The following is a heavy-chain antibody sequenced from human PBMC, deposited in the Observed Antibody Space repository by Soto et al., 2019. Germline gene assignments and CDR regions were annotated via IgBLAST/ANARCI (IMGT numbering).Heavy chain of an antibody. CDR1: GFTFSSYW. D-gene: IGHD4-17*01. CDR3: ARDDLYGDYHFDY. J-gene: IGHJ4*02. Sequence: QPGGSLRLSCAASGFTFSSYWMSWVRQAPGKGLEWVANIKQDGSEKYYVDSVKGRFTISRDNAKNSLYLQMNSLRAEDTAVYYCARDDLYGDYHFDYWGQGTLVTVSS. CDR2: IKQDGSEK. V-gene: IGHV3-7*01.